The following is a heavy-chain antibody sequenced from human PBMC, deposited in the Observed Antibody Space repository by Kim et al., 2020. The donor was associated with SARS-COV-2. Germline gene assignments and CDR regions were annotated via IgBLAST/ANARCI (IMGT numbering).Heavy chain of an antibody. CDR3: ARETNAGWYGWFDP. CDR2: ISGHNGNT. Sequence: ASVKVSCKASGYTFASHGLSWVRQAPGQGLEWMGWISGHNGNTNYARKFQGRVTLTADTSTNTGYLELRSLTPDDTALYYRARETNAGWYGWFDPWGQGTLVTVSS. J-gene: IGHJ5*02. D-gene: IGHD6-19*01. V-gene: IGHV1-18*04. CDR1: GYTFASHG.